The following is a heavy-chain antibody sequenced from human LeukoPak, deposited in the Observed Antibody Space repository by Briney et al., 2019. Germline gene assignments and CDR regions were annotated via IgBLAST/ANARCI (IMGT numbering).Heavy chain of an antibody. CDR2: ISGSGGST. CDR1: GLTFSSYA. D-gene: IGHD3-10*01. Sequence: GGSLRLSCAASGLTFSSYAMSWVRQAPGKGLAWVSAISGSGGSTYYADSVKGRFTISRDNSKNTLYLQMNSLRAEDTAVYYCAKQGFRGFFDYWGQGTLVTVSS. J-gene: IGHJ4*02. V-gene: IGHV3-23*01. CDR3: AKQGFRGFFDY.